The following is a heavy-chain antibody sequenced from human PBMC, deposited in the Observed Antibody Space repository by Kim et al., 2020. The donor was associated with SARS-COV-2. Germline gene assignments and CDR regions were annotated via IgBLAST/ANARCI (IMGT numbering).Heavy chain of an antibody. Sequence: SVKVSCKASGGTFSSYAISWVRQAPGQGLEWMGGIIPIFGTANYAQKFQGRVTITADESTSTAYMELSRLRSEDTAVYYCARDKCSGGSCYGVAFDIWGQGTMVTVSS. V-gene: IGHV1-69*13. CDR1: GGTFSSYA. D-gene: IGHD2-15*01. J-gene: IGHJ3*02. CDR3: ARDKCSGGSCYGVAFDI. CDR2: IIPIFGTA.